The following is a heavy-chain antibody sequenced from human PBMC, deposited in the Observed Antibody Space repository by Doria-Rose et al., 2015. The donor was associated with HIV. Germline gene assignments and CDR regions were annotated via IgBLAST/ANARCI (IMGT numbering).Heavy chain of an antibody. CDR1: GFTFSSHR. Sequence: VQLVESGGGLVRPGGSLRLSCATSGFTFSSHRINWVRQARGKWLEWVSSISSTSAYINYADSVRGRFTISRDNARNSLYLQMDSLRAEDTAIYYCATGVTLDYWGQGTLVTVSS. D-gene: IGHD3-10*01. V-gene: IGHV3-21*01. J-gene: IGHJ4*02. CDR2: ISSTSAYI. CDR3: ATGVTLDY.